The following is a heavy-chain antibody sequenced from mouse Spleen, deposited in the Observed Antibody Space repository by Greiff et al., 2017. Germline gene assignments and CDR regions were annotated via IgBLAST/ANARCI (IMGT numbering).Heavy chain of an antibody. Sequence: EVQLQQSGAELVKPGASVKLSCTASGFNITDYYMHWVKQRTEQGLEWIGRIAPEDGETKYAPKFQGKATITADTASNTAYLQLSSLTSEDTAVYYCARTQYYMDYWGQGTTLTVSS. CDR3: ARTQYYMDY. CDR2: IAPEDGET. CDR1: GFNITDYY. J-gene: IGHJ2*01. D-gene: IGHD3-2*02. V-gene: IGHV14-2*01.